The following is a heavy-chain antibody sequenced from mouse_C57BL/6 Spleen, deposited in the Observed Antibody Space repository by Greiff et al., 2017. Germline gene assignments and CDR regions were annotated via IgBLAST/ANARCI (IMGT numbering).Heavy chain of an antibody. J-gene: IGHJ4*01. V-gene: IGHV1-69*01. Sequence: QVQLQQPGAELVMPGASVKLSCTASGYTFTSYWMHWVKQRPGHGLEWIGEIDPSASYSNYNQKFKGKSTLTVDKSSSTAYMQLSSLTSEDSAVYYCARYRGGYYARAYWGQGTSVTVSS. CDR2: IDPSASYS. CDR1: GYTFTSYW. CDR3: ARYRGGYYARAY.